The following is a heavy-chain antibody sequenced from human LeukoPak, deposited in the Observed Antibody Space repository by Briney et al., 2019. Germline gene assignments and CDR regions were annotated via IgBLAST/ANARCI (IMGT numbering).Heavy chain of an antibody. D-gene: IGHD4/OR15-4a*01. V-gene: IGHV1-18*01. CDR2: ISVYNGNR. Sequence: GASVKVSCKASGYSFTTYGISWVRQAPGQGLEWMGWISVYNGNRNYAQKLQGRLTLTTDTSTSTAYMELRSLTSDDTAVYYCARDSAAMVLGDNWGQGTLVTVSS. J-gene: IGHJ4*02. CDR1: GYSFTTYG. CDR3: ARDSAAMVLGDN.